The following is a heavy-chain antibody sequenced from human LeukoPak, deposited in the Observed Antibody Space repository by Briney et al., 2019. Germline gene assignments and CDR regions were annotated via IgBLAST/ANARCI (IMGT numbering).Heavy chain of an antibody. Sequence: GASVKVSCKASGYIFTGFYMHWVRQAPGQGLEWMGRINPNSGGTNSVQKFQGRVTMTRDTSINTAYMELNILRSDDTAVYYCARSSGSNFDFDYWGQGTLVTVSS. CDR1: GYIFTGFY. CDR3: ARSSGSNFDFDY. J-gene: IGHJ4*02. D-gene: IGHD1-26*01. V-gene: IGHV1-2*06. CDR2: INPNSGGT.